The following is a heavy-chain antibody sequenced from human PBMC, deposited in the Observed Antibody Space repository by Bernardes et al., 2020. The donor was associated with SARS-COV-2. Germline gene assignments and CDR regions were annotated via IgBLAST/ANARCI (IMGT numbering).Heavy chain of an antibody. CDR3: ARQWLFLGGDNEGNYFDH. V-gene: IGHV4-39*01. Sequence: SETLSLTCTVSGDSINSNTYYWGWIRQPPGKGLEWIGSIYYFGDTNYSPSLKSRVTISVDTSKNQFSLKLTSVTAADTAVYYCARQWLFLGGDNEGNYFDHWGQGTLVTVSS. D-gene: IGHD2-21*02. CDR1: GDSINSNTYY. CDR2: IYYFGDT. J-gene: IGHJ4*02.